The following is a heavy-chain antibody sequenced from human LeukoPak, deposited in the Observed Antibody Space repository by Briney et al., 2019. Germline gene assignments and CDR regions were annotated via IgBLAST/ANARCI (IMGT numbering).Heavy chain of an antibody. CDR2: IYSGGSI. CDR1: GFTVSSNY. J-gene: IGHJ3*02. D-gene: IGHD1-1*01. V-gene: IGHV3-66*01. CDR3: ARDGRSDAFDI. Sequence: GGSLRLSCAASGFTVSSNYMSWVRQAPGKGLEWVSVIYSGGSIYYADSVKGRFTISRDNSKNTLYLQMNSLRAEDTAVYYCARDGRSDAFDIWGQGTMVTVSS.